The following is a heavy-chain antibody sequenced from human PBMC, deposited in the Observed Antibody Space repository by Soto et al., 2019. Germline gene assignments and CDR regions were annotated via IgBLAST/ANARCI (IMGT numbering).Heavy chain of an antibody. D-gene: IGHD4-17*01. V-gene: IGHV1-8*01. Sequence: QVQLVQSGAEVKKPGASVKVSCKASGYTFTSYDINWVRQATGQGLEWMGWMNPNSGNTGYAQKFQGRVTMTRNTSISTAYMELSSLRSEVTAVYYCACQTQFLGDLREGAFDIWGQGTMVTVSS. CDR2: MNPNSGNT. CDR1: GYTFTSYD. CDR3: ACQTQFLGDLREGAFDI. J-gene: IGHJ3*02.